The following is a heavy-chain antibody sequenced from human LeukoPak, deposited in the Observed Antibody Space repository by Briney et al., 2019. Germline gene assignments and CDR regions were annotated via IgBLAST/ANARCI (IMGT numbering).Heavy chain of an antibody. CDR3: ARVQRGVTVVTVAAFDI. Sequence: PGGSLRLSCAASGFTFSTYSMNWVRQAPGKGLEWVSYISTGGSTIYYADSVKGRFTISRDNAKNSLFLQMNSLRAEDTAVYYCARVQRGVTVVTVAAFDIWGQGTMVTVSS. CDR2: ISTGGSTI. D-gene: IGHD4-23*01. V-gene: IGHV3-48*04. J-gene: IGHJ3*02. CDR1: GFTFSTYS.